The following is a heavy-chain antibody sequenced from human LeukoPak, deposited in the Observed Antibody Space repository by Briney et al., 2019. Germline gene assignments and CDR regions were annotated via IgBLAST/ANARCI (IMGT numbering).Heavy chain of an antibody. D-gene: IGHD3-10*01. V-gene: IGHV1-2*02. CDR1: GYTFTAYY. Sequence: ASVKVSCKASGYTFTAYYMHWVRQAPGQGLESMGWINPNSGGSNYAQKFQGRVTMTRDTSITTAYMELTRLTSDDTAMYYCARVVRFGEYYYFDYWGQGTLVTVSS. CDR2: INPNSGGS. J-gene: IGHJ4*02. CDR3: ARVVRFGEYYYFDY.